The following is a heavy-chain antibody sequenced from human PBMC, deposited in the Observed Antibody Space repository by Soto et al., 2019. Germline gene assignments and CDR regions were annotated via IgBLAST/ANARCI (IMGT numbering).Heavy chain of an antibody. D-gene: IGHD6-19*01. V-gene: IGHV4-30-2*01. J-gene: IGHJ2*01. CDR2: IYHSGST. CDR1: GGSISSGGYS. CDR3: ARGGPVIAVAGTRDWYFGL. Sequence: QLQLQESGSGLVKPSQTLSLTCAVSGGSISSGGYSWSWIRQPPGKGLEWIGYIYHSGSTYYNPSLKSRVTISVDRSKNQFPLKLSSVTAADTAVYYCARGGPVIAVAGTRDWYFGLWGRGTLVTVSS.